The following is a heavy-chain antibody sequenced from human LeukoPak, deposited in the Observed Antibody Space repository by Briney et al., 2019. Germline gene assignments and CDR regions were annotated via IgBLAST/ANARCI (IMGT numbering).Heavy chain of an antibody. CDR3: ARPLYGSGSYAPTSGFDY. CDR1: GFTSSSYW. D-gene: IGHD3-10*01. CDR2: INQDGSEK. V-gene: IGHV3-7*01. J-gene: IGHJ4*02. Sequence: GGSLRLSCAVSGFTSSSYWMSWVRLAPGKGLEWVANINQDGSEKYYVDSLKGRFTISRDNAKNSMYLQMNSLRVEDMAVYHCARPLYGSGSYAPTSGFDYWGQGTLVTVSS.